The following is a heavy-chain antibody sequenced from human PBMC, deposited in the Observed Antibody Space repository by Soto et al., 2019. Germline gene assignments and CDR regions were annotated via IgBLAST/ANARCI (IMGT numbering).Heavy chain of an antibody. CDR2: ISYDGSNK. J-gene: IGHJ4*02. CDR1: GFTFSSYG. CDR3: ATHEPQPGYGGNLYYFDY. D-gene: IGHD2-21*02. V-gene: IGHV3-30*03. Sequence: QVQLVESGGGVVQPGRSLRLSCAAPGFTFSSYGMHWVRQAPGKGLEWVAVISYDGSNKYYADSVKGRFTISRDNSKNTLYLQMNSLRAEDTAVYYCATHEPQPGYGGNLYYFDYWGQGTLVTVSS.